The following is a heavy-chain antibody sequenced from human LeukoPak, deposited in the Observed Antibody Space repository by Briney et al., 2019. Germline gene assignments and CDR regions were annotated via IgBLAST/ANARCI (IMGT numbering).Heavy chain of an antibody. CDR2: IIPILGIA. CDR1: GGTFSSYA. V-gene: IGHV1-69*04. D-gene: IGHD3-22*01. CDR3: AREPYDSSGFDY. J-gene: IGHJ4*02. Sequence: GASVKVSCKASGGTFSSYAISWVRQAPGQGLEWMGRIIPILGIANYAQKFQGRVTITADKSTSTAYMELRSLRSDDTAVYYCAREPYDSSGFDYWGQGTLVTVSS.